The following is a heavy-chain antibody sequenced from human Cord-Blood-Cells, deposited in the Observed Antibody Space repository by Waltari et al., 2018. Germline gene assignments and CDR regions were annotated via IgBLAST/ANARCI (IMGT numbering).Heavy chain of an antibody. V-gene: IGHV3-74*01. CDR1: GFTFSSYW. CDR3: ARSIRLPTVTTYYYYYGMDV. Sequence: EVQLAESGGGLVQPGGSLRLSCAASGFTFSSYWMHWVRQAPGKGLVWVSRINSDGSSTSYADSVKGRFTISRYNAKNTLYLQMNSLRAEDTAVYYCARSIRLPTVTTYYYYYGMDVWGQGTTVTVSS. D-gene: IGHD4-17*01. J-gene: IGHJ6*02. CDR2: INSDGSST.